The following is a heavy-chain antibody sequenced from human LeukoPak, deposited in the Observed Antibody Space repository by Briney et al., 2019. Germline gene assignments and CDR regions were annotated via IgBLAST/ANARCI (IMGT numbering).Heavy chain of an antibody. V-gene: IGHV3-48*02. J-gene: IGHJ4*02. CDR2: ISSSSSTI. CDR3: ARDLPPGSSGWYLGY. D-gene: IGHD6-19*01. CDR1: GFTFSSYG. Sequence: AGGSLRLSCAASGFTFSSYGIHWVRQAPGKGLEWVSYISSSSSTIYYADSVKGRFTISRDNAKNSLYLQMNSLRDEDTAVYYCARDLPPGSSGWYLGYWGQGTLVTVSS.